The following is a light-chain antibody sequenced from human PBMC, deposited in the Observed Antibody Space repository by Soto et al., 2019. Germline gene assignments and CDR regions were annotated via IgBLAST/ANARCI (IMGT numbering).Light chain of an antibody. V-gene: IGKV1-6*01. CDR3: LQEYNYPLT. CDR2: AAS. Sequence: IPMTQSPSSLSASVGDRVTITCRASQGIRNDLDWYQQKPGKAPRLLIYAASNLQSGVPSRFSGSGSGTDFTLTISSLQTEDFATYYCLQEYNYPLTFGGGTKVEIK. CDR1: QGIRND. J-gene: IGKJ4*01.